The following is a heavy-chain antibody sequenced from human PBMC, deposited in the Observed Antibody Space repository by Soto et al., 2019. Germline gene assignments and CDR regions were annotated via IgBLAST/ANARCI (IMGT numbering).Heavy chain of an antibody. D-gene: IGHD1-7*01. CDR1: GFSLSTSGMC. Sequence: SGPTLVNPTQTLTLTCTFSGFSLSTSGMCVSWIRQPPGKALEWLALIDWDDDKYYSTSLKTRLTISKDTSKNQVVLTMTNMEPVDTATYYCARRQAGTTRLGAFDIWGQGTMGTVS. V-gene: IGHV2-70*01. CDR2: IDWDDDK. CDR3: ARRQAGTTRLGAFDI. J-gene: IGHJ3*02.